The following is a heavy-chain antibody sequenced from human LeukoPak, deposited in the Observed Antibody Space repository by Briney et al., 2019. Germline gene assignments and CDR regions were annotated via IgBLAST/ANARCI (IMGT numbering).Heavy chain of an antibody. CDR3: ASGNYYDGSGYYSY. CDR2: IYTSGST. V-gene: IGHV4-61*02. Sequence: PSQTLSLTCTVSGGSISSGSYYWSWIRQPAGKGLEWIGRIYTSGSTNYNPSLKSRVTISVDTSKNQFSLKLSSVTAADTAVYYCASGNYYDGSGYYSYWGQGTLVTVSS. J-gene: IGHJ4*02. CDR1: GGSISSGSYY. D-gene: IGHD3-22*01.